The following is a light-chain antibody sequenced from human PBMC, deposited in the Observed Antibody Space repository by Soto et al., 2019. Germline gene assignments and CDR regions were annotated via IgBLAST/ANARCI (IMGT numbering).Light chain of an antibody. J-gene: IGKJ4*01. CDR3: QQPSNWPS. V-gene: IGKV3-11*01. Sequence: EIVLTQSPATLSLSPGERATLSCRASQSVSSYLAWYQQKPGQAPRLLIYDASNRATGIPARFSGSGSGTEFTLNISSLETEDFGVSYCQQPSNWPSFGGGTKVEIK. CDR1: QSVSSY. CDR2: DAS.